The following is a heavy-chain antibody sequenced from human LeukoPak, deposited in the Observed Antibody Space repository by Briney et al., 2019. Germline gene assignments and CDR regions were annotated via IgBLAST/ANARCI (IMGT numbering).Heavy chain of an antibody. CDR2: ISGSGGST. D-gene: IGHD2-15*01. V-gene: IGHV3-23*01. CDR3: AKLSRVVVVAPSDY. J-gene: IGHJ4*02. CDR1: GFTFSSYA. Sequence: PGASLRLSCAASGFTFSSYAMSWVRQAPGKGLEWVSAISGSGGSTYYADSVKGRFTISRDNSKNTLYLQMNSLRAEDTAVYYCAKLSRVVVVAPSDYWGQGTLVTVSS.